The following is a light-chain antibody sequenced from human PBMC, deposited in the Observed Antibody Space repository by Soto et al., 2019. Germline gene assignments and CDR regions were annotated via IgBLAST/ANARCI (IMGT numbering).Light chain of an antibody. CDR1: SSNIGSNT. V-gene: IGLV1-44*01. CDR3: AAWDDSLKV. CDR2: SNN. Sequence: QLVLTQPPSASGTPGQRVTISCSGSSSNIGSNTVNWYQQLPGTAPKLLIYSNNQRPSGVPDRFSGSKSGTSASLAISGLQYEDEADYYCAAWDDSLKVFGGGTKLTVL. J-gene: IGLJ2*01.